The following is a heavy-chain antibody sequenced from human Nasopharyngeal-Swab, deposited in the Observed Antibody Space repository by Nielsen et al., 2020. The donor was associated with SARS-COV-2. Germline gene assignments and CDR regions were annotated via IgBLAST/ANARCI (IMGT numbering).Heavy chain of an antibody. D-gene: IGHD3-10*01. CDR2: ITPKSGAT. V-gene: IGHV1-2*06. Sequence: ASVKVSCKASGYTFTDYGLHWLRQAPGQGLEWMGRITPKSGATKDEQRFQGRVTMTRDTYINTAYLELSRLRPDDTAVYYCARDLMVRGVIMSYFYNWGQGARVTVSS. CDR3: ARDLMVRGVIMSYFYN. J-gene: IGHJ4*02. CDR1: GYTFTDYG.